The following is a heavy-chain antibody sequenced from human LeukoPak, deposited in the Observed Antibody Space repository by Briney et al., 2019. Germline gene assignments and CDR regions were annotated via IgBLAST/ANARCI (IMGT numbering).Heavy chain of an antibody. Sequence: GGSLRLSCAASGFTFSDYAMSWVRQAPGGGVEWVSAISGRGDETFHADSVKGRFTTSRDNSKNTLSLQMSSLRVEDSAVYFCAKDTSAWWYHRAYMNVWGTGTTVTVSS. D-gene: IGHD2-15*01. CDR2: ISGRGDET. CDR3: AKDTSAWWYHRAYMNV. CDR1: GFTFSDYA. V-gene: IGHV3-23*01. J-gene: IGHJ6*03.